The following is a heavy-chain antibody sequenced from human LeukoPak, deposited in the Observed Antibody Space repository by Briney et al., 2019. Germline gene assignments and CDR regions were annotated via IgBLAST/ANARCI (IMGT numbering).Heavy chain of an antibody. D-gene: IGHD2-2*01. Sequence: GGSLRLSCAASGFTFSSYGMHWVRQAPGKGLEWAAYIQYDGSNEQYAHSVKGRFRISRDSSKNILYLQMNSLRAEDTAVYYCARDTGVVVPAATLGFDPWGQGTLVTVSS. V-gene: IGHV3-30*02. J-gene: IGHJ5*02. CDR2: IQYDGSNE. CDR3: ARDTGVVVPAATLGFDP. CDR1: GFTFSSYG.